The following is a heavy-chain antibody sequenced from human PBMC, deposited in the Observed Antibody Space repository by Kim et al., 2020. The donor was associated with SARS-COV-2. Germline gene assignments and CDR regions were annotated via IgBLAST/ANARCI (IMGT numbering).Heavy chain of an antibody. D-gene: IGHD2-15*01. Sequence: SETLSLTCAVYGGSFSGYYWTWIRQPPGKGLEWIGEINQIGTTTYNPSLKSRVSLSVETSKNQFSLNLTSVTAADTAVYYCARALARIRSPSALFDSWGQRTLVTLSS. CDR1: GGSFSGYY. CDR2: INQIGTT. J-gene: IGHJ4*02. V-gene: IGHV4-34*01. CDR3: ARALARIRSPSALFDS.